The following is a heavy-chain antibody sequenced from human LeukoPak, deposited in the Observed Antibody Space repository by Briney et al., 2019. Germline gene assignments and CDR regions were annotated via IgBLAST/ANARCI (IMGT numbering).Heavy chain of an antibody. D-gene: IGHD2-15*01. V-gene: IGHV1-8*01. CDR1: GYTFISYD. CDR2: KNPNSGNT. J-gene: IGHJ5*02. CDR3: ARGGGSWNWFDP. Sequence: ASVKVSCKASGYTFISYDINWVRQATGQGLEWMGWKNPNSGNTVYAQKFQGRVTMTRNTSISTAYMELSSLTSEDTAVYYCARGGGSWNWFDPWGQGTLVTVSS.